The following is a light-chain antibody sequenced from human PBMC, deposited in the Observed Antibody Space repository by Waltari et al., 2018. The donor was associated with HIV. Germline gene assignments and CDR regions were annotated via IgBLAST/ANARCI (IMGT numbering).Light chain of an antibody. CDR2: GPS. Sequence: EIVLTQSPDTLSLSPGARVTLSCRSSQSVGSNSLAWYQQKPGQPPRLLIYGPSNRATAIPDRITGSGSGTDFTLTINRLEPEDFAVYYCQQYSASPQTFGQGTKLEI. J-gene: IGKJ1*01. CDR1: QSVGSNS. CDR3: QQYSASPQT. V-gene: IGKV3-20*01.